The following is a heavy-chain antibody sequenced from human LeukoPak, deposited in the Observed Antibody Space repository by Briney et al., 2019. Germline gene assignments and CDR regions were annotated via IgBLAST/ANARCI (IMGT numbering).Heavy chain of an antibody. Sequence: ASVKVSCKASGYTFTSNGITWVRQAPGQGLGWMGWISAYNGQTNYVQKLQGRVTMTTDTSTSTAYMELRSLRSDDTAVYYCARRSGSGSYIDSWGQGTLVTVSS. J-gene: IGHJ5*01. CDR3: ARRSGSGSYIDS. D-gene: IGHD3-10*01. V-gene: IGHV1-18*01. CDR2: ISAYNGQT. CDR1: GYTFTSNG.